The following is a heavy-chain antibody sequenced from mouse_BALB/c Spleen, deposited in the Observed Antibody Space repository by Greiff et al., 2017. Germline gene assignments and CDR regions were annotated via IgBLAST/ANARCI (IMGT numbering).Heavy chain of an antibody. D-gene: IGHD2-10*01. CDR1: GYSFTSYW. CDR2: IDPSDSET. Sequence: QVQLKQSGPQLVRPGASVKISCKASGYSFTSYWMHWVKQRPGQGLEWIGMIDPSDSETRLNQKFKDKATLTVDKSSSTAYMQLSSPTSEDSAVYYCARWAYYDAMDYWGQGTSVTVSS. J-gene: IGHJ4*01. CDR3: ARWAYYDAMDY. V-gene: IGHV1S126*01.